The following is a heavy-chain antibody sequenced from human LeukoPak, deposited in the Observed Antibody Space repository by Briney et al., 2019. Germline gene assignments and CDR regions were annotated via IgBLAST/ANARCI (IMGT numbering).Heavy chain of an antibody. CDR1: GGSFSGYY. D-gene: IGHD3-22*01. CDR3: ARAIGHYDSSGSIFDP. V-gene: IGHV4-34*01. CDR2: INHSGST. J-gene: IGHJ5*02. Sequence: SETLSLTCAVYGGSFSGYYWSWIRQPPGKGLEWIGEINHSGSTNYNPSLKSRVTISVDTSKNQFSLKLSPVTAADTAVYYCARAIGHYDSSGSIFDPWGQGTLVTVSS.